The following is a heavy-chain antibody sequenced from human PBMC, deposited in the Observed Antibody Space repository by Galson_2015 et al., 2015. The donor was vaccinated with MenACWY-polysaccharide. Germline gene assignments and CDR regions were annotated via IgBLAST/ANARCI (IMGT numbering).Heavy chain of an antibody. D-gene: IGHD3-22*01. CDR3: ARPRESGAYYYPFDF. CDR1: GFTLTDHY. J-gene: IGHJ4*02. Sequence: SVKVSCKASGFTLTDHYIHWVRQAPGQGLEWMGRINPDSGDTAFAQKFQGRVTLTRDTSITTVYMELSRLTSDDTAAYFCARPRESGAYYYPFDFWGQGTLVTVSS. CDR2: INPDSGDT. V-gene: IGHV1-2*06.